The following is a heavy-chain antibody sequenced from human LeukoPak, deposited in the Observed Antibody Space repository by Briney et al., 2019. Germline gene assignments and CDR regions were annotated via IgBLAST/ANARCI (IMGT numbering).Heavy chain of an antibody. CDR1: GFTFSDFA. CDR3: ARLSVTALNYGMDV. V-gene: IGHV3-30*07. D-gene: IGHD2-21*02. Sequence: PGGSLRLSCAASGFTFSDFAMHWVRQAPGKGLEWLALISYDENNEFYADSVKGRFTISRDNAKNSLYLQMNSLRAEDTAVYYCARLSVTALNYGMDVWGQGTTVTVSS. CDR2: ISYDENNE. J-gene: IGHJ6*02.